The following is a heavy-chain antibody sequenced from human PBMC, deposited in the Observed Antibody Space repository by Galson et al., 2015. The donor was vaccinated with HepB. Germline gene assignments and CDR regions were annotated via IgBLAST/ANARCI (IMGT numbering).Heavy chain of an antibody. D-gene: IGHD2-15*01. J-gene: IGHJ3*02. CDR1: GYTFNNYY. CDR3: ARDLSDCSSGICTIGAFDI. V-gene: IGHV1-46*02. Sequence: SVKVSCKASGYTFNNYYIHWVRQAPGQGPEWMGIINPNGGTTMSAQKFQGRVTVTRDTSTSTVYMELSRMRSEDTAVYYCARDLSDCSSGICTIGAFDIWGQGTMVTVSS. CDR2: INPNGGTT.